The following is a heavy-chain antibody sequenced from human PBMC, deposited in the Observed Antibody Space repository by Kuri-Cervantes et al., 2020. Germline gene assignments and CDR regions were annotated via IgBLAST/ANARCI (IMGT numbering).Heavy chain of an antibody. Sequence: ETLSLTCAASGLTLSGSAMHWVRQASGKGLEWVGRIRSKANSYATAYPASVKGRFTISRDDSKNTAYLQMNSLKTEDTAVYYCTGEDYDFWSGYGHWFDPWGQGTLVTVSS. CDR2: IRSKANSYAT. CDR1: GLTLSGSA. J-gene: IGHJ5*02. CDR3: TGEDYDFWSGYGHWFDP. V-gene: IGHV3-73*01. D-gene: IGHD3-3*01.